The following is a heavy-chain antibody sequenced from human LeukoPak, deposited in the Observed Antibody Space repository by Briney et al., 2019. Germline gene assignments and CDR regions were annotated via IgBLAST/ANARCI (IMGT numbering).Heavy chain of an antibody. J-gene: IGHJ5*02. CDR3: ARRGDWFDP. CDR1: GGSISTYN. Sequence: RASETLSLTCTVSGGSISTYNWNWIRQPPGKGLEWIGYVYYSGSTNYNPSLKSRVTISVDTSKNQFSLKLRSVTAADTAVYYCARRGDWFDPWGQGTLVTVSS. CDR2: VYYSGST. V-gene: IGHV4-59*01.